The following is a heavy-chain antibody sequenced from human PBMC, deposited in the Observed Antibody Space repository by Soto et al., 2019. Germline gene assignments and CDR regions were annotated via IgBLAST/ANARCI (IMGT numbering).Heavy chain of an antibody. Sequence: EVQLVESGGGLVEPGGSLRLSCAAFGFSFSSYTMNWVRQAPGKGLEWVSFISTSSSDIHYADSMKGRFTISRDNAENSLYLQMNSLRADDTAVYYCARDGGGYATGWFANWGQGTLVTVSS. D-gene: IGHD6-19*01. V-gene: IGHV3-21*01. CDR2: ISTSSSDI. CDR1: GFSFSSYT. CDR3: ARDGGGYATGWFAN. J-gene: IGHJ4*02.